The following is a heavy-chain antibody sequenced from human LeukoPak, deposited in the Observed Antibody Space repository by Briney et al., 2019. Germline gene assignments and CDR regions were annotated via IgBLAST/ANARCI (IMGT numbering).Heavy chain of an antibody. J-gene: IGHJ4*02. V-gene: IGHV3-30*04. D-gene: IGHD6-13*01. Sequence: PGGSLRLSCAASGFTFSSYAMHWVRQAPGKGLEWVAVISYDGSNKYYADSVKGRFTISRDNSKNTLYLQMNSLRAEDTAVYYCASAAGIDDSPHPIDYWGQGTLVTVSS. CDR1: GFTFSSYA. CDR2: ISYDGSNK. CDR3: ASAAGIDDSPHPIDY.